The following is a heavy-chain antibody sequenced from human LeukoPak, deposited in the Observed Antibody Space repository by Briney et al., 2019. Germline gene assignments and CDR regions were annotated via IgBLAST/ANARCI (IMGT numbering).Heavy chain of an antibody. CDR3: ARDHHLPLPEIDSSGYMGALFDY. CDR2: IYYSGST. D-gene: IGHD3-22*01. J-gene: IGHJ4*02. Sequence: PSETLSLTCTVSGGSISSSSYYWGWIRQPPGKGLEWIGSIYYSGSTYYNPSLKSRVTISVDTSKNQFSLKLSSVTAADTAVYYCARDHHLPLPEIDSSGYMGALFDYWGQGTLVTVSS. CDR1: GGSISSSSYY. V-gene: IGHV4-39*07.